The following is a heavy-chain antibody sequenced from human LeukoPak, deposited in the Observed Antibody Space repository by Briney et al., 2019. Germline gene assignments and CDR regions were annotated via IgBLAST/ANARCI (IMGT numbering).Heavy chain of an antibody. V-gene: IGHV3-74*01. CDR3: ARINYEGDS. D-gene: IGHD3-16*01. J-gene: IGHJ4*02. CDR1: GFTFSSYW. Sequence: GGSLRLSCVASGFTFSSYWLHWVRQAPGKGLVWISHINNDGAYATYAESVKGRFTISRDNAKNTLFLQMNSLRAEDTAVYYCARINYEGDSWGQGTLVTVSS. CDR2: INNDGAYA.